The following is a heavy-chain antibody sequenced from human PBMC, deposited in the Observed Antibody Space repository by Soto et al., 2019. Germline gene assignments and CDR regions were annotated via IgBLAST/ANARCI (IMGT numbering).Heavy chain of an antibody. Sequence: QVQLVESGGGVVQPGRSLRLSCAASGFTFSSYAMHWVRQAPGKGLEWVAFISFDGTNKYYGDSVKGRFTISRDNSKNTLYLQMNSLRADDTAVYYCAKEISANWSYDYWGQGILVIVSS. D-gene: IGHD1-7*01. CDR3: AKEISANWSYDY. J-gene: IGHJ4*02. CDR2: ISFDGTNK. V-gene: IGHV3-30*18. CDR1: GFTFSSYA.